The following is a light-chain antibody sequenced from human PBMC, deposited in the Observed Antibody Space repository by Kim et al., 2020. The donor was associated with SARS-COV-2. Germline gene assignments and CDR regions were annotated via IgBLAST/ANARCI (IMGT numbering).Light chain of an antibody. CDR2: EGS. Sequence: DIQMSQSPSSLSASVGDRVTITCRASQNIITYLNWYQQKPGKAPNLLIYEGSSFQSGVPSRFSGSGSETDFTLTISSVQPEDSATYYCQQSYVAPLSFGGGTKVDIK. V-gene: IGKV1-39*01. CDR1: QNIITY. CDR3: QQSYVAPLS. J-gene: IGKJ4*01.